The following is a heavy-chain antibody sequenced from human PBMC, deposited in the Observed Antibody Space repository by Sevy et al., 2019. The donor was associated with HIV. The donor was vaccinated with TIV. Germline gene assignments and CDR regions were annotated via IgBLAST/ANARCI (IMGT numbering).Heavy chain of an antibody. D-gene: IGHD3-22*01. CDR1: GFSISRSY. J-gene: IGHJ2*01. CDR3: ARASRVTLILIVRIGWHFDL. Sequence: GGSLRLSCAASGFSISRSYVTWVRQAPGKGLEWVSVISTDGSTHYADSVKGRFTISRDSSKNTLSLQMNSLRGEDTAVYYCARASRVTLILIVRIGWHFDLWGRGTLVTVSS. V-gene: IGHV3-53*01. CDR2: ISTDGST.